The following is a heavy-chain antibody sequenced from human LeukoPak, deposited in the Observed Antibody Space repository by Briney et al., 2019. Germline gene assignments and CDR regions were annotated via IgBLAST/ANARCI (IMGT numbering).Heavy chain of an antibody. V-gene: IGHV3-7*03. D-gene: IGHD4-23*01. J-gene: IGHJ5*02. CDR3: ARELGGNSWWFDP. Sequence: GGSLRLSCAASGFTFSSYWMSWVRQAPGKGLEWVANIKQDGSEKYYVDSVKGRFTISRDNAKNSLYLQMNSLRAEDTALYHCARELGGNSWWFDPWGQGTLVTVSS. CDR1: GFTFSSYW. CDR2: IKQDGSEK.